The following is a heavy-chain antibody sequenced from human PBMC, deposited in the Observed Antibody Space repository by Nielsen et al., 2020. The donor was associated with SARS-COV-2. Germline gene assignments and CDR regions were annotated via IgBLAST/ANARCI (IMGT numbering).Heavy chain of an antibody. CDR3: AREVVLGDFYYGMDV. J-gene: IGHJ6*02. CDR2: IKNDASAK. V-gene: IGHV3-7*01. Sequence: GESLKISCAASGFTVSSFVMTWVRQAPGKGLEWVANIKNDASAKYYLDSVKGRFTISRDSAQNSVFLQMNSLRVEDTAVYYCAREVVLGDFYYGMDVWGQGTTVTVSS. CDR1: GFTVSSFV. D-gene: IGHD2-2*01.